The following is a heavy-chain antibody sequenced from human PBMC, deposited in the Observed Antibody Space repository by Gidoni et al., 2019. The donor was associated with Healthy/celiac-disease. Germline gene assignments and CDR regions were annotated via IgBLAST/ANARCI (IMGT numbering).Heavy chain of an antibody. CDR2: ISYDGSNK. Sequence: QVQLVESGGGVVQPGRSLRLSCAASGFTFSSYAMHWVRQAPGKGLGWVAVISYDGSNKYYADSVKGRFTISRDNSKNTQYLQMNSLRAEDTAVYYCARGQIEGIAMVERDYWGQGTLVTVSS. D-gene: IGHD5-18*01. CDR1: GFTFSSYA. CDR3: ARGQIEGIAMVERDY. J-gene: IGHJ4*02. V-gene: IGHV3-30-3*01.